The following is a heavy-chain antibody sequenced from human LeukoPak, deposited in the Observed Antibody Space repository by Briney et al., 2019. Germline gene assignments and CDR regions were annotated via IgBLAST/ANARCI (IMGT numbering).Heavy chain of an antibody. J-gene: IGHJ3*02. CDR1: GLTFSSYW. CDR3: ARDFRMVGATNAFDI. V-gene: IGHV3-74*01. Sequence: GGSLRLSCAASGLTFSSYWMHWVRQAPGKGLVWVSRINSDGSSTSYADSVKGRVTISRDNAKNTLYLQMSSLRAEDTAVYYCARDFRMVGATNAFDIWGQGTMVTVSS. CDR2: INSDGSST. D-gene: IGHD1-26*01.